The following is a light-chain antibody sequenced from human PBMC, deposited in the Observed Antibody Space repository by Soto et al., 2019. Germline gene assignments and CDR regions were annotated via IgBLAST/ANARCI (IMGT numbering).Light chain of an antibody. CDR2: AAS. Sequence: DIQMTQSPSSLSASVGDRVIITCRASQTISMYLNWYQQKPGKAPKLLIYAASSLHSGVPSRFSGSGSGTDFTLTISSLQPEDFATYYGQQSYSTPLTFGGGTKVEIK. CDR3: QQSYSTPLT. V-gene: IGKV1-39*01. J-gene: IGKJ4*01. CDR1: QTISMY.